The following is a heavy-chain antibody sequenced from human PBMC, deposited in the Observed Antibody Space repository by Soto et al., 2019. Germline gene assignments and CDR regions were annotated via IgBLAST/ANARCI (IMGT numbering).Heavy chain of an antibody. J-gene: IGHJ4*02. D-gene: IGHD1-26*01. Sequence: QVQVQESGPGLVKPSETLSLTCTVSSGSISTYYWSWIRQPPGKGLEWIGGIYYSGSVNYNPSLKSRLTISLDTSKNQFSLKVNSVTAADTAVYYCARGTTYTSPDYWGQGTLVTVSS. CDR2: IYYSGSV. CDR1: SGSISTYY. V-gene: IGHV4-59*01. CDR3: ARGTTYTSPDY.